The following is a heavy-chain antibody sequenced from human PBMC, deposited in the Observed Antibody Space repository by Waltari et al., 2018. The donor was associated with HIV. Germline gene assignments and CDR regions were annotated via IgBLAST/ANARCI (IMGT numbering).Heavy chain of an antibody. D-gene: IGHD6-19*01. CDR2: IYYSVST. Sequence: QLQLQESGPGLVKPSETLSLTCTVSGGSINSSSYYWGWIRQPPGKGLEWIGSIYYSVSTYYEPSLKSRVTISVDTAKNQFSLKLSCVTAADTAVYYCARDSSPILAAIDYWGQGTLVTVSS. CDR3: ARDSSPILAAIDY. CDR1: GGSINSSSYY. J-gene: IGHJ4*02. V-gene: IGHV4-39*07.